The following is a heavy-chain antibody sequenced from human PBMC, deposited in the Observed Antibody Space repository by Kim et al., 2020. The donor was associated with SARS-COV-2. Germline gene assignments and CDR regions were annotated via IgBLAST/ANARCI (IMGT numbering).Heavy chain of an antibody. J-gene: IGHJ5*02. CDR3: ARDSRNDDFWSGPSGWFDP. CDR1: GGSISSYY. CDR2: IYYSGST. D-gene: IGHD3-3*01. V-gene: IGHV4-59*01. Sequence: SETLSLTCTVSGGSISSYYWSWIRQPPGKGLEWIGYIYYSGSTNYNPSLKSRVTISVDTSKNQFSLKLSSVTAADTAVYYCARDSRNDDFWSGPSGWFDPWGQGTLVTVSS.